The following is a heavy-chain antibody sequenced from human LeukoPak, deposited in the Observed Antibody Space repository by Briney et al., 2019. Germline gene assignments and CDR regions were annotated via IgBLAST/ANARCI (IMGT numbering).Heavy chain of an antibody. D-gene: IGHD1-26*01. CDR2: ISAYNGNT. CDR1: GYTFTSYG. Sequence: ASVKVSCKASGYTFTSYGISWVRQAPGQGLEWMGWISAYNGNTNYAQKLQGRVTMTTDTSTSTAYMELRSLRSDDTAVYYCARAYIGSYWLWWDNYYYMDVWGKGTTVTISS. CDR3: ARAYIGSYWLWWDNYYYMDV. V-gene: IGHV1-18*01. J-gene: IGHJ6*03.